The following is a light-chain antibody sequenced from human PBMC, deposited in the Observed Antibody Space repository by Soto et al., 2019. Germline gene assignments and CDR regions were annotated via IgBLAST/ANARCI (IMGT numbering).Light chain of an antibody. CDR2: GNS. CDR3: QSYDSSLSGSV. J-gene: IGLJ3*02. V-gene: IGLV1-40*01. Sequence: QSVLTQPPSVSGAPGQRVTISCTGSSSNIGAGYDVHWYQQLPGTAPKSLIYGNSNWPSGVPDRFSGSKSGTSASLAITGLQAEDEADYYCQSYDSSLSGSVFGGGTKLTVL. CDR1: SSNIGAGYD.